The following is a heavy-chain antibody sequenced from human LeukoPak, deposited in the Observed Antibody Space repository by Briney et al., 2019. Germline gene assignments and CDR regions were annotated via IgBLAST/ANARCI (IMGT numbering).Heavy chain of an antibody. CDR1: GFTFSDYY. Sequence: GGSLRLSSAASGFTFSDYYMSWIRQAPGKGLEWVSYISSSSSNRNYADSVKGRFTISRDNAKNSLYLQMNSLRAEDTAVYYCARAQYYLDSWGQGTLVTVSS. J-gene: IGHJ4*02. CDR2: ISSSSSNR. V-gene: IGHV3-11*06. CDR3: ARAQYYLDS.